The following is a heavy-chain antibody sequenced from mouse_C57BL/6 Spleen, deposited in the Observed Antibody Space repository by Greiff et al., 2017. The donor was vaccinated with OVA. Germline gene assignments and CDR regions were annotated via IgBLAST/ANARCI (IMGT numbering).Heavy chain of an antibody. Sequence: VKLVESGPGLVAPSQSLSITCTVSGFSLTSYGVHWVRQPPGKGLEWLVVIWSDGSTTYNSALKSRLSISKDNSKSQVFLKMNSLQTDDTAMYYCARHGALPTALYAMDYWGQGTSVTVSS. D-gene: IGHD1-2*01. CDR1: GFSLTSYG. CDR3: ARHGALPTALYAMDY. CDR2: IWSDGST. V-gene: IGHV2-6-1*01. J-gene: IGHJ4*01.